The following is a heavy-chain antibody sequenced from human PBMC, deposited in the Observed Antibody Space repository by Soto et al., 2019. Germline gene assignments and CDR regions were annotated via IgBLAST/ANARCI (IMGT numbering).Heavy chain of an antibody. D-gene: IGHD3-10*01. CDR2: IYYSGST. CDR3: ASTGLWFGELSPDY. J-gene: IGHJ4*02. Sequence: LSLTCTVSGGSISSSSYYWGWIRQPPGKGLEWIGSIYYSGSTYYNPSLKSRVTISVDTSKNQFSLKLSSVTAADTAVYYYASTGLWFGELSPDYWGQGTLVTVSS. V-gene: IGHV4-39*01. CDR1: GGSISSSSYY.